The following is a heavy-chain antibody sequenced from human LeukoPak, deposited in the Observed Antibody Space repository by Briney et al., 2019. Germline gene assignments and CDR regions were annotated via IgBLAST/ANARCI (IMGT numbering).Heavy chain of an antibody. V-gene: IGHV4-34*01. Sequence: SETLSLTCAVYGGSFSGYYWSWIRQPPGKGLEWIGEINHSGGTNYNPSLKSRVTISVDTSKNQFSLKLSSVTAADTAVYYCARGYHGSGSYGSSYNWFDPWGQGTLVTVSS. CDR3: ARGYHGSGSYGSSYNWFDP. CDR1: GGSFSGYY. CDR2: INHSGGT. D-gene: IGHD3-10*01. J-gene: IGHJ5*02.